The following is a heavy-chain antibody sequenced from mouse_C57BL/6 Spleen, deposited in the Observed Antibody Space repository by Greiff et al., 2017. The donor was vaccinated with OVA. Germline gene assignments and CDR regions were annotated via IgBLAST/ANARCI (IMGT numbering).Heavy chain of an antibody. D-gene: IGHD1-1*02. CDR1: GFSLTSYG. CDR2: LWRGGST. V-gene: IGHV2-5*01. Sequence: VKLQESGPGLVQPSQRLSITCTVSGFSLTSYGVHWVRQSPGKGLEWLGVLWRGGSTDYNAAFMARLSLTEDNSKSQVFFKMNSLQADDTAIYYCAKEGDMEDFDYWGQGTTLTVSS. CDR3: AKEGDMEDFDY. J-gene: IGHJ2*01.